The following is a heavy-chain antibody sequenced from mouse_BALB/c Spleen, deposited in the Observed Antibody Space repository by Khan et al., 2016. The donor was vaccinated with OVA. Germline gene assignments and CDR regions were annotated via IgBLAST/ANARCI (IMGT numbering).Heavy chain of an antibody. CDR3: ARLAYYYDSEGFAY. Sequence: EVELVESGGDIVKPGGSLKLSCAASGFTFSTYGMSWVRQTPDKRLEWVATVSTGGHYTYYPDTVKGRFTISRDHAKNTLYLQMSSLKSEDTAIFYCARLAYYYDSEGFAYWGQGTLVTVSA. CDR1: GFTFSTYG. CDR2: VSTGGHYT. V-gene: IGHV5-6*01. D-gene: IGHD1-1*01. J-gene: IGHJ3*01.